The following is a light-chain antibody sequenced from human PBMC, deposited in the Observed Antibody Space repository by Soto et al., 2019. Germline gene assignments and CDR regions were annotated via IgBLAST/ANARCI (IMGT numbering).Light chain of an antibody. CDR3: SSYTSSSTRV. CDR2: DVS. Sequence: QSALTQPASVSGSPGQSITISCTGTSSDVGGYNYDSWYQQHPGKAPKLMIYDVSNRPSGVSNRFSGSKSGNTASLTISGLQADDEADYYCSSYTSSSTRVFGGGTKLTVL. V-gene: IGLV2-14*01. CDR1: SSDVGGYNY. J-gene: IGLJ2*01.